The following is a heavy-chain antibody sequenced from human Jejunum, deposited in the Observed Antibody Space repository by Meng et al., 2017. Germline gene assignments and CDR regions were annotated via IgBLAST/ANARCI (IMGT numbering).Heavy chain of an antibody. D-gene: IGHD3-3*01. CDR1: GFTISDYA. V-gene: IGHV3-49*04. J-gene: IGHJ4*02. CDR3: ARAPDFRSDSSDYYFDF. CDR2: IRSKGYGGAT. Sequence: GESLKISCEVSGFTISDYAMNWARQAPGKGLEWVAFIRSKGYGGATQYAASVKDRFTISRDESNSIAYLQMNSLKTEDTGVYYCARAPDFRSDSSDYYFDFWDQGTLVTVSS.